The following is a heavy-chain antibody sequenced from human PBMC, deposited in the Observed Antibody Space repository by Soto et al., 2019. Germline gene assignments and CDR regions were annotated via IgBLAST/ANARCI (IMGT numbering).Heavy chain of an antibody. V-gene: IGHV1-2*04. Sequence: FTGYYMHWVRQAPGQGLEWMGWINPNSGGTNYAQKFQGWVTMTRDTSISTAYMELSRLRSDDTAVYYCAVTVVPAASSYYGMDVWGQGTTVTSP. CDR2: INPNSGGT. D-gene: IGHD2-2*01. CDR1: FTGYY. CDR3: AVTVVPAASSYYGMDV. J-gene: IGHJ6*02.